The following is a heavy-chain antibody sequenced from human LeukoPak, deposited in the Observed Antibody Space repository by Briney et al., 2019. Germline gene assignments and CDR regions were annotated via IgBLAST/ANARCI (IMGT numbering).Heavy chain of an antibody. CDR3: AKDSNLEYFDY. J-gene: IGHJ4*02. V-gene: IGHV3-23*01. CDR1: EFTFSNYV. Sequence: PRGSLRLSCAASEFTFSNYVMSWVRQAPGKGLEWVSSISANGGLTDYVDSVKGRFTISRDNSKNTLYLQMNSLRAEDTAVYYCAKDSNLEYFDYWGQGTLVTVSS. CDR2: ISANGGLT. D-gene: IGHD1-1*01.